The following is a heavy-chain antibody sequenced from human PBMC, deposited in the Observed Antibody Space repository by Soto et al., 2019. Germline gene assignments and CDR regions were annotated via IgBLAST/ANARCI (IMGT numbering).Heavy chain of an antibody. CDR1: GDSVSSDSVA. Sequence: PSQTLSLTCAISGDSVSSDSVAWNWIRQSPSRGLEWLGGTYYRSKWYNDYAVSVKSRITINSDTSKNQFSGHLNSVPPEDTAVYHCARDQTYHNWAKWFEPWGQGTLVTVPS. J-gene: IGHJ5*02. CDR2: TYYRSKWYN. V-gene: IGHV6-1*01. CDR3: ARDQTYHNWAKWFEP. D-gene: IGHD1-1*01.